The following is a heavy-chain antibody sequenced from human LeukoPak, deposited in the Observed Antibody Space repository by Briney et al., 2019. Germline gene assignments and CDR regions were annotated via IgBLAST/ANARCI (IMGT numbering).Heavy chain of an antibody. D-gene: IGHD1-26*01. CDR3: ARRVGVTREDDY. Sequence: GEPPKISCKGSGYSFTSSWIGWVRQVPGEGLELMGIIYPGDSDTRYSPSFQGQVTISADKSISTAYLQWSSLKASDTAMYYCARRVGVTREDDYWGQGTLVTVSS. CDR1: GYSFTSSW. V-gene: IGHV5-51*01. J-gene: IGHJ4*02. CDR2: IYPGDSDT.